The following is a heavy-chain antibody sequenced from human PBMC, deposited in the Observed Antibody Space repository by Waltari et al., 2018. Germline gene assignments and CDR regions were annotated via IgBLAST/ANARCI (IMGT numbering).Heavy chain of an antibody. D-gene: IGHD3-10*01. CDR3: AKADNKWELLWFDS. Sequence: EVQLVQSGGGLVQPGGSLRLSCEASGFSFYTYAMTWVRQAPGKGLEWVSTNNPGRANTYYADSVRGRFTISRDNSKNTLYLQLNNLRAEDTATYYCAKADNKWELLWFDSWGQGNLVIVSS. V-gene: IGHV3-23*04. J-gene: IGHJ5*02. CDR2: NNPGRANT. CDR1: GFSFYTYA.